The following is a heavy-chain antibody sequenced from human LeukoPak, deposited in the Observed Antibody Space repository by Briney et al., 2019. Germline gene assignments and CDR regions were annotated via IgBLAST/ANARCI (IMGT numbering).Heavy chain of an antibody. CDR2: IKKKTGGGTT. J-gene: IGHJ4*02. Sequence: GGPVTLPYGASGFPFRKAWVMGLRQAPGRGVEGVGRIKKKTGGGTTDYAAPEKRRYTITRDDSKNTLYLQMNSLKTKDTAVYYCTADRTDIVVVAADYWGQGTLVTVSS. V-gene: IGHV3-15*01. CDR3: TADRTDIVVVAADY. CDR1: GFPFRKAW. D-gene: IGHD2-15*01.